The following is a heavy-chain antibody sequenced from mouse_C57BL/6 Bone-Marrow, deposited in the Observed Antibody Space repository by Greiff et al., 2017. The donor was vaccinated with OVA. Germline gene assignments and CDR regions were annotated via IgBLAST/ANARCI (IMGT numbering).Heavy chain of an antibody. J-gene: IGHJ3*01. CDR3: AREGYDSGFAY. CDR1: GYTFTNYW. CDR2: IYPGGGYT. Sequence: QVQLQQSGAELVRPGTSVKMSCKASGYTFTNYWIGWAKQRPGHGLEWIGDIYPGGGYTNYNEKFKGKATLTADKSSSTAYMQFSSLTSEDSDIYYCAREGYDSGFAYWGQGTLVTVSA. V-gene: IGHV1-63*01. D-gene: IGHD2-4*01.